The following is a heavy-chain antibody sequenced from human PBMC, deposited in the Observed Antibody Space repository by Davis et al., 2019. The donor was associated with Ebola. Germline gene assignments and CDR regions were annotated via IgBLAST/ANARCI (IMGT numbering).Heavy chain of an antibody. D-gene: IGHD6-6*01. V-gene: IGHV5-51*01. Sequence: GESLKISCKASGFTFTNYWIGWVRQMPGQGLEWMGIMSPGDPATSYSPSFQGHVTMSADNSLATAYLQWGSLKASDTAIYYCARQRLHGSSSANFDLWGQGTLVTVSS. J-gene: IGHJ4*02. CDR3: ARQRLHGSSSANFDL. CDR2: MSPGDPAT. CDR1: GFTFTNYW.